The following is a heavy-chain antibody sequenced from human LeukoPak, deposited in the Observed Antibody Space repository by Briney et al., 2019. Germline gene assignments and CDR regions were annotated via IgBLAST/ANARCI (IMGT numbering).Heavy chain of an antibody. V-gene: IGHV3-74*01. CDR2: IDTDGSSA. D-gene: IGHD4-17*01. Sequence: GGSLRLSCAASGFTFSDYWMHWVRQAPGKGLVWVSRIDTDGSSATYADSVKGRFTISRDNAKNTVYLQMNSLRVADTGVYYCASALTTVTPHFHYWGQGTLVTVSS. CDR1: GFTFSDYW. CDR3: ASALTTVTPHFHY. J-gene: IGHJ4*02.